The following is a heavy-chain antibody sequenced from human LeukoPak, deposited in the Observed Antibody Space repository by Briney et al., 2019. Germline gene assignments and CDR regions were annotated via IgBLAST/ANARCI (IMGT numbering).Heavy chain of an antibody. Sequence: DSVKVPCKASGYTFTYYYMHWVRQAPGQGLEWMGRINPKSGDTNYAQKFQGRVTMTRDKSISTAYMELSGLTSDDTSVYYCARDPAVLPNYVEIPAHAGFDSERRGIGVTVSS. CDR2: INPKSGDT. CDR3: ARDPAVLPNYVEIPAHAGFDS. J-gene: IGHJ4*02. V-gene: IGHV1-2*06. D-gene: IGHD2-2*01. CDR1: GYTFTYYY.